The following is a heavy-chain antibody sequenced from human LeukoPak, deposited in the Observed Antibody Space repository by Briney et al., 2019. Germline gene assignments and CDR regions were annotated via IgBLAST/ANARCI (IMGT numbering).Heavy chain of an antibody. CDR2: IYYSGST. D-gene: IGHD6-6*01. J-gene: IGHJ6*03. CDR3: ARRGRGWGSSSRGGYMDV. V-gene: IGHV4-39*01. Sequence: SETLSLTCTVSGGSISSSSYYWGWIRQPPGKGLEWIGSIYYSGSTYYNPSLKSRVTISVDTSKNQFSLKLSSVTAADTAVYYCARRGRGWGSSSRGGYMDVWGKGTTVTVSS. CDR1: GGSISSSSYY.